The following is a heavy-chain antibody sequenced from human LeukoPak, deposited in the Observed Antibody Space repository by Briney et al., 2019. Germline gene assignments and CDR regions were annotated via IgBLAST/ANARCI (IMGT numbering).Heavy chain of an antibody. CDR2: ISSSGSTI. Sequence: GGSLRLSCAASGFTFSSYEMNWVRQAPGKGLEWVSYISSSGSTIYYADSVKGRFTISRDNAKNSLYLQMNSLRAEDTAVYYCAKDVEAAGTLVPSDYWGQGTLVTVSS. D-gene: IGHD6-13*01. V-gene: IGHV3-48*03. CDR3: AKDVEAAGTLVPSDY. CDR1: GFTFSSYE. J-gene: IGHJ4*02.